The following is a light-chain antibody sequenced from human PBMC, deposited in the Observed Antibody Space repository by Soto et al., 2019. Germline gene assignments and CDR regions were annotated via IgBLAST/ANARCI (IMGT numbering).Light chain of an antibody. Sequence: EIVLTQSPDTLSLSPGERATLSCRASQSVSSSYLAWYQQKPGQAPRLLIYGASSRATGIPDRFSGSGSGTDFTLTISRLEPEDFAVYYCQQYGSSRRTFGQGTKLEIK. J-gene: IGKJ2*01. V-gene: IGKV3-20*01. CDR1: QSVSSSY. CDR3: QQYGSSRRT. CDR2: GAS.